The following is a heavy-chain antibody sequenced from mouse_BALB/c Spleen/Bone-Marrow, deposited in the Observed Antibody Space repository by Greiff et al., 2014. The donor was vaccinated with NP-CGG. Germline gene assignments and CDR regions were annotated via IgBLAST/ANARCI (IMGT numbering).Heavy chain of an antibody. V-gene: IGHV5-17*02. J-gene: IGHJ4*01. Sequence: EVMLVESGGGLVQPGGSRKLSCAASGFTFSSFGMHWVRQAPERGLEWVAYISSDTSTIYYADTVKGRFTISRDNPKNTLFLQMTSIRSEDTAMYYCARDDGYYIRNAMDYWGQGTSVTVSS. CDR1: GFTFSSFG. CDR3: ARDDGYYIRNAMDY. D-gene: IGHD2-3*01. CDR2: ISSDTSTI.